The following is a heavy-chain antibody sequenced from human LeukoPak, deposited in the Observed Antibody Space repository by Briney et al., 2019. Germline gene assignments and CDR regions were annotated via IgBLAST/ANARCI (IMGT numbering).Heavy chain of an antibody. CDR3: ARGAVAGTYYYYYMDV. Sequence: SETLSLTCTVSGGSISSYYWGWIRQPPGKGLEWIGSMYYSGSTYYNPSLKSRVTISINTSKNQFSLKLSSVTAADTAVYYCARGAVAGTYYYYYMDVWGKGTTVTVSS. V-gene: IGHV4-39*07. J-gene: IGHJ6*03. D-gene: IGHD6-19*01. CDR2: MYYSGST. CDR1: GGSISSYY.